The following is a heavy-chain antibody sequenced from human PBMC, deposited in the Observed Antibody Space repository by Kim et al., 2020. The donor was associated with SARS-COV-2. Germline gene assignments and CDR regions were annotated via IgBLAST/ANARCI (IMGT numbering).Heavy chain of an antibody. Sequence: SGPTLVKPTQTLTLTCTFSGFSLSTSGMCVSWIRQPPGTALEWLARIDWVADKYYSTSLKTRPTISKYTSKNQVVLTLTNKDPVDTPTYYGARIAVARNGSPFDYWGQVTLVTVSS. CDR1: GFSLSTSGMC. CDR3: ARIAVARNGSPFDY. J-gene: IGHJ4*02. D-gene: IGHD5-12*01. V-gene: IGHV2-70*11. CDR2: IDWVADK.